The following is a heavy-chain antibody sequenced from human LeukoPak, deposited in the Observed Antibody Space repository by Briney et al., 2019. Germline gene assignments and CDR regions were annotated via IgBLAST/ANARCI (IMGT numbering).Heavy chain of an antibody. Sequence: GGSLRLSCAASGFTFSSYAMNWVRQAPGKGLEWVSAICSNDNNTYYANSVKGRFTISRDNSKNTLSLQLNSLRAEDTAVYYCAKDKRYSSSWENFDSWGQGTLVTVSS. V-gene: IGHV3-23*01. D-gene: IGHD6-13*01. CDR1: GFTFSSYA. CDR2: ICSNDNNT. CDR3: AKDKRYSSSWENFDS. J-gene: IGHJ4*02.